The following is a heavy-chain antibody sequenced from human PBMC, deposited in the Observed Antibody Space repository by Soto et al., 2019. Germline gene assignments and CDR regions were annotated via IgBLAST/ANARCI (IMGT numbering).Heavy chain of an antibody. V-gene: IGHV3-21*01. CDR3: ARDRFSGSYFDY. Sequence: GGSLRLSCAASGFTFSSYSMNWVRQAPGKGLEWVSSISSSSSYIYYADSVKGQFTISRDNAKNSLYLQMNSLRAEDTAVYYCARDRFSGSYFDYWGQGTLVTVSS. D-gene: IGHD1-26*01. CDR1: GFTFSSYS. J-gene: IGHJ4*02. CDR2: ISSSSSYI.